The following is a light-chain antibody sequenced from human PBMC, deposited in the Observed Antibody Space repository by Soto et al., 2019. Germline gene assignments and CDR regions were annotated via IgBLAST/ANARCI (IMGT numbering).Light chain of an antibody. Sequence: EIVMTQSPTILSVSPGERATLSCRASQSVSSNLAWYQQKPGQAPRLLIYGASTRATGIPARFSGSGSGTEFTLTISSLQSEDFAVYYCQQYNNWPSWTFGQGTKVDIK. CDR1: QSVSSN. J-gene: IGKJ1*01. CDR2: GAS. CDR3: QQYNNWPSWT. V-gene: IGKV3-15*01.